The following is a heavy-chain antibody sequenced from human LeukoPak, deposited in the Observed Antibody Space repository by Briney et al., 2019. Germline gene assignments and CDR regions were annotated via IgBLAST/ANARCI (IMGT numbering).Heavy chain of an antibody. CDR2: IYPGDSDT. J-gene: IGHJ6*03. D-gene: IGHD6-6*01. CDR3: ARRREDYSSSGYYYYYYMDV. CDR1: GYRFTNYW. Sequence: GESLKISCKGSGYRFTNYWIGWVRQMPGKGLEWMGIIYPGDSDTRYSPSFQGQVTISADKSISTAYLQWSSLKASDTAMYYCARRREDYSSSGYYYYYYMDVWGKGTTVTVSS. V-gene: IGHV5-51*01.